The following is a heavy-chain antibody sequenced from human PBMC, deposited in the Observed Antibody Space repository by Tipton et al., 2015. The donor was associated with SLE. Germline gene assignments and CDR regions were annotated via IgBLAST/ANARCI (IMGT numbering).Heavy chain of an antibody. CDR2: VKRDGSDE. J-gene: IGHJ5*02. V-gene: IGHV3-7*03. CDR1: GFTFSNHW. Sequence: SLRLSCEASGFTFSNHWMSWVRQAPGKGLEWVASVKRDGSDEKYVDSVRGRFTISRDNAKNSLFLQMNSLRVEDTAVYYCARLKDDRTLWDLWGQGTLVTVSS. D-gene: IGHD3-16*01. CDR3: ARLKDDRTLWDL.